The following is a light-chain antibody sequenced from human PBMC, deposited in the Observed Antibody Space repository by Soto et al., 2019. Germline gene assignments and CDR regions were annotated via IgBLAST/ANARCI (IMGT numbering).Light chain of an antibody. CDR1: QSVGSN. J-gene: IGKJ2*01. Sequence: EIVMTQSPATLSVSPGEGATLSCRASQSVGSNLAWYQQKPGQAPRLLIYGASTRATGIPARFSGSGFGTEFTLTISSLQSEDSAVYYCQHYNNWPPYTFGQGTKLEIK. V-gene: IGKV3-15*01. CDR3: QHYNNWPPYT. CDR2: GAS.